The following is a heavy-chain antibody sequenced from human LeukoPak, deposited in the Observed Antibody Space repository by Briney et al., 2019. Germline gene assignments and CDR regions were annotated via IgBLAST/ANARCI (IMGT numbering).Heavy chain of an antibody. CDR2: ISSSSSYI. V-gene: IGHV3-21*01. D-gene: IGHD6-13*01. CDR3: ARGIPLGVAAAGPYYMDV. J-gene: IGHJ6*03. Sequence: GGSLRLSCAASGFTFSSYSMNWVRQAPGKGLEWVSPISSSSSYIYYADSVKGRFTISRDNAKNSLYLQMNSLRAEDTAVYYCARGIPLGVAAAGPYYMDVWGKGTTVTVSS. CDR1: GFTFSSYS.